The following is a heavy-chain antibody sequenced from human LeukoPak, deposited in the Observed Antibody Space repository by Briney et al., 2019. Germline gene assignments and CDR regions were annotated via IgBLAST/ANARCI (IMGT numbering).Heavy chain of an antibody. J-gene: IGHJ6*02. Sequence: GGSLRLSCSASGFPFSSYAMHWVRQAPGKGLEYVSAISDSGGSTYYADSVKGRFTISRDNSKNTLHLQMSSLRAEDTAVYFCVRGYSFGPYGMDVWGQGTTVTVSS. D-gene: IGHD2-15*01. CDR2: ISDSGGST. CDR3: VRGYSFGPYGMDV. V-gene: IGHV3-64D*09. CDR1: GFPFSSYA.